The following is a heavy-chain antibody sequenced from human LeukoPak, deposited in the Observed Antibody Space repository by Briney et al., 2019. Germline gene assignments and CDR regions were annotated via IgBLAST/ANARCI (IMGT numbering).Heavy chain of an antibody. CDR2: IYHSGST. Sequence: SETLSLTCAVSGGSISSSNWWSWFSQPPGKGLEGIGEIYHSGSTNYKPSLKSRVPISVDKSKNQFSLKLSSVTTADTAVYYCARDLRPIDAFDIWGQGTMVTVSS. D-gene: IGHD3-10*01. CDR1: GGSISSSNW. V-gene: IGHV4-4*02. CDR3: ARDLRPIDAFDI. J-gene: IGHJ3*02.